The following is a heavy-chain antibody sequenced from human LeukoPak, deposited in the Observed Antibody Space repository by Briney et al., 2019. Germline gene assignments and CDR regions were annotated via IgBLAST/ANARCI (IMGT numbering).Heavy chain of an antibody. V-gene: IGHV1-2*02. D-gene: IGHD3-22*01. CDR2: INPNSGGT. Sequence: ASVKVSCKASGYTFTGYYMHWVRQAPGQGLEWMGWINPNSGGTNYAQKFQGRVTMTRDTSISTAYMELSRLRSDDTAVYYCARKRYYYDSSDLNWFDPWGQGTLVTVSS. CDR3: ARKRYYYDSSDLNWFDP. CDR1: GYTFTGYY. J-gene: IGHJ5*02.